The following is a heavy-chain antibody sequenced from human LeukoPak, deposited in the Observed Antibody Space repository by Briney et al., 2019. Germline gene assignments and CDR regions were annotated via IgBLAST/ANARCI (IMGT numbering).Heavy chain of an antibody. V-gene: IGHV4-59*01. J-gene: IGHJ4*02. CDR2: IYYSGST. CDR1: GDSMTGYY. Sequence: SETLSLTCTISGDSMTGYYWSWFRQPPGKGLEWIGYIYYSGSTAYNPSLKSRVTISVDTSKNLFSLNLNSVSAADTAIYFCGRGGWSVDYWGRGTLATVSS. D-gene: IGHD6-19*01. CDR3: GRGGWSVDY.